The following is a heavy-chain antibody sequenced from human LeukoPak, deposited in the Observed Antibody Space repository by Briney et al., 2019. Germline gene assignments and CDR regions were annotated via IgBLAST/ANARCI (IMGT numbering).Heavy chain of an antibody. V-gene: IGHV3-23*01. CDR1: GFTFSSYA. CDR3: AKDERDGYNYFDY. D-gene: IGHD5-24*01. CDR2: ISGSGGST. J-gene: IGHJ4*02. Sequence: QSGGSLRLSCAASGFTFSSYAMSWVRQAPGKGLDWVSAISGSGGSTYYADSVKGRFTISRDNSKNTLYLQMNSLRAEDTAVYYCAKDERDGYNYFDYWGQGTLVTVSS.